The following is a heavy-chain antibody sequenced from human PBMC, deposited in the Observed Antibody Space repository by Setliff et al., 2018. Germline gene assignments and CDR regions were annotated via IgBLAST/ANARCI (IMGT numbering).Heavy chain of an antibody. CDR3: AASRAYTGAVEEWFLPKTFDF. V-gene: IGHV4-61*02. CDR1: GGALSSGSNY. CDR2: IYTTGTT. Sequence: PSETLSLTCTVSGGALSSGSNYWGWFRQPAGKGLEWIGRIYTTGTTNYSPSLTGRVTISADTSKNQFSLKLSSVTAADAALYYCAASRAYTGAVEEWFLPKTFDFWGQGSPVTVSS. D-gene: IGHD3-10*01. J-gene: IGHJ4*02.